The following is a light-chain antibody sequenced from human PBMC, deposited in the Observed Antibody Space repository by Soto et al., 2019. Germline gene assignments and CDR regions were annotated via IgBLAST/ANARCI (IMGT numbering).Light chain of an antibody. Sequence: PVLTQSSSASASLGSSVKLTCTLSSGHSSYIIAWHQQQPGKVPRYLMKLEGSGTYNKGSGVPDRFSGSSSGADRYLTISNLQFEDEADYYCETWNSNTRVFGGGTKLTVL. CDR2: LEGSGTY. CDR1: SGHSSYI. J-gene: IGLJ2*01. V-gene: IGLV4-60*02. CDR3: ETWNSNTRV.